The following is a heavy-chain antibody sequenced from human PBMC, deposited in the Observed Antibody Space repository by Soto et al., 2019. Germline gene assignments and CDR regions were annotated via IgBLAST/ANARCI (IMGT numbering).Heavy chain of an antibody. D-gene: IGHD3-22*01. CDR1: GFTFSSYS. J-gene: IGHJ4*02. CDR3: ARDPSMIEPIDDY. V-gene: IGHV3-21*04. CDR2: ISSSGSTI. Sequence: EVQLVESGGGLVKPGGSLRLSCAASGFTFSSYSMNWVRQAPGKGLEWVSSISSSGSTIYYADSVKGRFTISRDNAKNSLYLQMNSLRAEDTAVYYCARDPSMIEPIDDYWGQGTLVTVSS.